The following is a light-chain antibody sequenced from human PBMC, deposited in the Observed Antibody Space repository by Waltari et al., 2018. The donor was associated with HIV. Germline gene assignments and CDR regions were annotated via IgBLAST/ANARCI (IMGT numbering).Light chain of an antibody. V-gene: IGLV1-40*01. CDR2: ENT. J-gene: IGLJ2*01. Sequence: QSVLTQPPSVPGAPGQRVTISCTGTSSNIGAGYDVHWYQQFPGSVPRLLIYENTNRPSGVPDRFSGSKSCTSASLAISGLQAEDEADYYCQSYDSSLKVIFGGGTKVTVL. CDR1: SSNIGAGYD. CDR3: QSYDSSLKVI.